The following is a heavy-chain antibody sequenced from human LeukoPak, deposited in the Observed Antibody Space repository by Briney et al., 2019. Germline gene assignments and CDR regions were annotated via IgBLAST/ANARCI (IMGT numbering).Heavy chain of an antibody. CDR3: ASAWAAAGRARGRGGY. D-gene: IGHD6-13*01. J-gene: IGHJ4*02. Sequence: SETLSLTCSVSGVSISSSGYYWGWIRQPPGKGLEWIGSIYYSGNPYYNPSLQSRVTISVDTSENQFSVKLSSVTAADTAVYYCASAWAAAGRARGRGGYWGQGTLVTVSS. CDR2: IYYSGNP. CDR1: GVSISSSGYY. V-gene: IGHV4-39*01.